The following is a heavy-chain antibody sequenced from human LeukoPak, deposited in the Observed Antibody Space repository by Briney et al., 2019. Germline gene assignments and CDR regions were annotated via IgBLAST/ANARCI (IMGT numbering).Heavy chain of an antibody. J-gene: IGHJ5*01. Sequence: PSETLSLTCAGFGGSFSSYYWSWIRQTPGRGLEWIGEINHSGSTNYNPSLKSRVTLSVDTSKNQFSLKMSSVTAADTAVYYCARPYYSGTYWFDSWGQGTLVTVSS. V-gene: IGHV4-34*01. CDR2: INHSGST. CDR1: GGSFSSYY. CDR3: ARPYYSGTYWFDS. D-gene: IGHD1-7*01.